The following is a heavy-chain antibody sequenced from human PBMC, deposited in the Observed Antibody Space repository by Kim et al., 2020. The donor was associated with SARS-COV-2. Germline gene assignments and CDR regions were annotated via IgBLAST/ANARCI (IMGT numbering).Heavy chain of an antibody. Sequence: GGSLRLSCAASGFTFSNYWMHWVRQAPGKGLVWVSRIFNDGSTTTYADSVKGRFTISRDNANNTLYLQMNNLRVEDTAVYYCTRAPEGSGYSSGWYFRYWGQGTLVTVSS. J-gene: IGHJ4*02. CDR2: IFNDGSTT. D-gene: IGHD6-19*01. CDR3: TRAPEGSGYSSGWYFRY. V-gene: IGHV3-74*01. CDR1: GFTFSNYW.